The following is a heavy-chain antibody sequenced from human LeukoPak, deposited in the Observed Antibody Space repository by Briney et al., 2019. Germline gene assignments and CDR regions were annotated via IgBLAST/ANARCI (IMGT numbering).Heavy chain of an antibody. Sequence: GGSLRLSCAASGFTFSSYSMNWVRQAPGKGLEWVSSISSSSTYISYAGSVKGRFTVSRDNAKNSLYLQMNSLRAEDTAVYYCARDKFSYGDPYYLDYWGQGTLVTVSS. V-gene: IGHV3-21*01. D-gene: IGHD4-17*01. CDR1: GFTFSSYS. CDR3: ARDKFSYGDPYYLDY. J-gene: IGHJ4*02. CDR2: ISSSSTYI.